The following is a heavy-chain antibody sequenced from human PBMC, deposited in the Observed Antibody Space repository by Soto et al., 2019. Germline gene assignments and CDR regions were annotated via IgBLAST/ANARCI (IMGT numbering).Heavy chain of an antibody. CDR2: ISGYNGNT. J-gene: IGHJ4*02. Sequence: QVQLVQSGVEVKKPGASVKVSCKASGYTFTNYGITWVRQAPGQGLEWLGWISGYNGNTNYAQKFQGRVTMTTDTSTTTAYMDLMGLRYDDTAVYYCARGGRFAVADTDYWGQGTLLTVSS. V-gene: IGHV1-18*01. D-gene: IGHD3-3*01. CDR3: ARGGRFAVADTDY. CDR1: GYTFTNYG.